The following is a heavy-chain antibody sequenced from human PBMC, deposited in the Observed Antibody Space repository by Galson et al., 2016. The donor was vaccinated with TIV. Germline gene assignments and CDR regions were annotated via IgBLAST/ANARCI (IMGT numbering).Heavy chain of an antibody. CDR1: GFSVSSHY. Sequence: SLRLSCAASGFSVSSHYMSWVRQAPGKGLDWVSFIYSGGSTKYADSVKGRFTISRDSSKNTVFLQMNSLRAEDTAVYYCARHLTTAEYFGLDVWGQGTTVTFSS. CDR2: IYSGGST. D-gene: IGHD3-9*01. J-gene: IGHJ6*02. CDR3: ARHLTTAEYFGLDV. V-gene: IGHV3-53*01.